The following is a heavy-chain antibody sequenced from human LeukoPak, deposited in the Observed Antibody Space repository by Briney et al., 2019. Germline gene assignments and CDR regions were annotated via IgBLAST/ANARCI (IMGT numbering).Heavy chain of an antibody. D-gene: IGHD3-10*01. CDR3: ARETYGSGSYLEDYYMDV. CDR1: GYTFTSYY. CDR2: INPNSGGT. V-gene: IGHV1-2*02. J-gene: IGHJ6*03. Sequence: GASVKVSCKASGYTFTSYYMHWVRQAPGQGLEWMGWINPNSGGTNYAQKFQGRVTMTRDTSISTAYMELSRLRSDDTAVYYCARETYGSGSYLEDYYMDVWGKGTTVTVSS.